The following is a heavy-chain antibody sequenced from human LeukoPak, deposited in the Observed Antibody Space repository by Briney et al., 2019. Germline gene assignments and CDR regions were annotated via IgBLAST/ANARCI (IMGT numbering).Heavy chain of an antibody. J-gene: IGHJ4*02. Sequence: GASVKVSCKASGGTCSSYAISWVRQAPGQGLEWMGGIIPIFGTANYAQKFQGRVTITADESTSTAYMELSGLTSEDTAVYYCARNPPRTGDFNSWGQGALVTVSS. D-gene: IGHD7-27*01. CDR2: IIPIFGTA. V-gene: IGHV1-69*13. CDR3: ARNPPRTGDFNS. CDR1: GGTCSSYA.